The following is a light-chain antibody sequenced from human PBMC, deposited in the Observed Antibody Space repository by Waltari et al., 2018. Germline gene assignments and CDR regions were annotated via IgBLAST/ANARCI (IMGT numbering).Light chain of an antibody. J-gene: IGKJ4*01. V-gene: IGKV1-33*01. CDR2: DAS. CDR1: QDISNY. CDR3: QQYDNPTLT. Sequence: DIQMTQSPSSLPASVGDRVTITCQASQDISNYLNWYQQKPGKAPKLLIYDASNLETGVPSGFSGSGSGTDFTFTISSLQPEDIATYYCQQYDNPTLTFGGGTKVEIK.